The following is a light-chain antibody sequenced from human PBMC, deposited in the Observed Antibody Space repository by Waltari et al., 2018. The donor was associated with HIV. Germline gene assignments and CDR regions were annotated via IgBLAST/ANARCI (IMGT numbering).Light chain of an antibody. V-gene: IGKV3-20*01. Sequence: EIVLTQSQGTLSLSPGERATISCRASQSVTTSFLAWYQQKPGQAPRLLIYDASSRAAGVPDRFSGSGSGTDFTLTISRLEPEDFAVYYCQQYGNSLFTFGPGTKVDIK. CDR3: QQYGNSLFT. CDR2: DAS. J-gene: IGKJ3*01. CDR1: QSVTTSF.